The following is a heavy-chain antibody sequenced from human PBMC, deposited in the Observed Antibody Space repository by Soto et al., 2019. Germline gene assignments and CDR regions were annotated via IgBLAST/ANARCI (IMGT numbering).Heavy chain of an antibody. J-gene: IGHJ3*02. Sequence: ASVKVSCKASGYTFTSYYMHCVRQAPGQGLEWMGIINPSGGSTSYAQKFQGRVTMTRDTSTSTVYMELSSLRSEDTAVYYCARTYGDLDAFDIWGQGTMVTVSS. CDR2: INPSGGST. CDR3: ARTYGDLDAFDI. CDR1: GYTFTSYY. D-gene: IGHD4-17*01. V-gene: IGHV1-46*03.